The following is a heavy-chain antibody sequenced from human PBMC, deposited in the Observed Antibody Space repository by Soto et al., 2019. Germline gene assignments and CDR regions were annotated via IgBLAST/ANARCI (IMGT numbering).Heavy chain of an antibody. V-gene: IGHV2-5*02. J-gene: IGHJ4*02. D-gene: IGHD3-16*01. CDR3: AHSRGDGAYFPY. CDR1: GFSLSTTGKS. CDR2: IYWDDDK. Sequence: QITLKESGPTLVKPTQTLTLTCTFSGFSLSTTGKSVAWIRQPPGKALEWLSVIYWDDDKRYSPSLNTRLTLAKDTSKNQVVLKLTNMDPSDTGTYYCAHSRGDGAYFPYWGQGTLVSVSS.